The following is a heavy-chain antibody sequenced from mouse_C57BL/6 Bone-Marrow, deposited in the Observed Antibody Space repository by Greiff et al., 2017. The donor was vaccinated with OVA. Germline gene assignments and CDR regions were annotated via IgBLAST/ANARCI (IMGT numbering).Heavy chain of an antibody. CDR3: AREKAYYSNYGFAY. D-gene: IGHD2-5*01. V-gene: IGHV1-55*01. Sequence: QVQLKQPGAELVKPGASVKMSCKASGYTFTSYWITWVKQRPGQGLEWIGDIYPGSGSTNYNEKFKSKATLTVDTSSSTAYMQLSSLTSEDSAVYYGAREKAYYSNYGFAYWGQGTLVTVSA. CDR2: IYPGSGST. CDR1: GYTFTSYW. J-gene: IGHJ3*01.